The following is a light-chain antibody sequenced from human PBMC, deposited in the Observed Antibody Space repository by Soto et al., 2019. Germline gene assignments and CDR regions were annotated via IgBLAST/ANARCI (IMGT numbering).Light chain of an antibody. CDR3: QQYDTYPWT. Sequence: DIQMTQSPSTLSASVGDTVTITCRASQSIKSWLAWYQQKPGKAPQLLMYRASTLESGVPLRFSGSASGTEFTLTISSLQPDDFATYYCQQYDTYPWTFGQGTKVEVK. V-gene: IGKV1-5*03. CDR1: QSIKSW. J-gene: IGKJ1*01. CDR2: RAS.